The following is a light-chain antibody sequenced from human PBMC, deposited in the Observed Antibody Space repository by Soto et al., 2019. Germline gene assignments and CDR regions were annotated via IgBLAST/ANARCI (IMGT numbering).Light chain of an antibody. Sequence: IGLSHSPATLSLSTGERATLSCRASQSVSSNLAWYQQKPGQAPRLLIYGASTRATGIPARFSGSGSGTDFTLTISILEPEDFAVYYCQQRSNRWTFGQGTKVDIK. J-gene: IGKJ1*01. V-gene: IGKV3-11*01. CDR3: QQRSNRWT. CDR1: QSVSSN. CDR2: GAS.